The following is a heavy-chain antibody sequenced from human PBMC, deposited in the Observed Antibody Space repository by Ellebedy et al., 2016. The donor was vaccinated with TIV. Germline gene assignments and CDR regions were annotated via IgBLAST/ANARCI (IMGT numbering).Heavy chain of an antibody. D-gene: IGHD3-22*01. CDR2: ISGNGANT. V-gene: IGHV3-23*01. CDR1: GFTFSTYA. J-gene: IGHJ4*02. CDR3: AKRAEDYDTSGFKAPFDS. Sequence: GESLEISXVASGFTFSTYAMNWVRQGPGTGLERVSVISGNGANTYYADSGKGRFTISRDNSKNTVYLQMNSLRAEDTAVYYCAKRAEDYDTSGFKAPFDSWGQGTLVTVSS.